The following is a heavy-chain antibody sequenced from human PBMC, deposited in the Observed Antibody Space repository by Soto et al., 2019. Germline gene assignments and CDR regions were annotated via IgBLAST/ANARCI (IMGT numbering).Heavy chain of an antibody. CDR2: IYYSGST. J-gene: IGHJ5*02. CDR3: ARDRFTLGHHGDNWFHP. CDR1: GGSISSYY. Sequence: SETLSLTCTVSGGSISSYYWSWIRQPPGKGLEWIGYIYYSGSTNYNPSLKSRVTISVDTSKNQFSLKLSSVTAADTAVYYCARDRFTLGHHGDNWFHPSGQATLVTVSS. V-gene: IGHV4-59*01. D-gene: IGHD3-16*01.